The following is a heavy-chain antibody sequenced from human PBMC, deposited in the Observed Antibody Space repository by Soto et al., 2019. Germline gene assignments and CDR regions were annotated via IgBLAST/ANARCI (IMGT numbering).Heavy chain of an antibody. J-gene: IGHJ5*02. CDR1: GYTFTNND. D-gene: IGHD6-13*01. CDR2: INAANGDT. V-gene: IGHV1-3*01. CDR3: VRRHVSATGIDWFDP. Sequence: ASVKVSCKASGYTFTNNDINWVRQAPGQGLEWIGWINAANGDTKYSPKFQGRVTITRDTSASTAYMELSSLRSEDTAVYYCVRRHVSATGIDWFDPWGQGTLVTVSS.